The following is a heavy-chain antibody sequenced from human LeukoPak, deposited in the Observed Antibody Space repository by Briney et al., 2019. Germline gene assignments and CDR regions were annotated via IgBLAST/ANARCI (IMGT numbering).Heavy chain of an antibody. CDR1: GGSFSGYY. Sequence: SETLSLTCAVYGGSFSGYYWSWIRQPPGKGLEWIGEISHSGSTNYNPFLKSRVTISVDTSKNQFSLKLSSVTAADTAVYYCARAPHSSTSCFDLWGRGTLVTVSS. J-gene: IGHJ2*01. D-gene: IGHD2-2*01. CDR2: ISHSGST. V-gene: IGHV4-34*01. CDR3: ARAPHSSTSCFDL.